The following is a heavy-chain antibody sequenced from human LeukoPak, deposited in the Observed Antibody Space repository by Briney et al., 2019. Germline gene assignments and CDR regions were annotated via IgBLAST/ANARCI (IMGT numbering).Heavy chain of an antibody. V-gene: IGHV3-7*01. D-gene: IGHD3-3*01. CDR2: INQDGSEK. CDR3: AREAYDLGDY. Sequence: GGSLRLSCVASGFTFSGHWMSWVRQAPGKGLEWVANINQDGSEKQYVDSVKGRFTISRDNAKNSLYLQMNSLRAEDTAVYYCAREAYDLGDYWGQGTLVTVSS. J-gene: IGHJ4*02. CDR1: GFTFSGHW.